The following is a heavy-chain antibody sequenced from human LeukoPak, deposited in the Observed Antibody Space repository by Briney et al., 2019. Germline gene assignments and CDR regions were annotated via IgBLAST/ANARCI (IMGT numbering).Heavy chain of an antibody. V-gene: IGHV3-53*01. D-gene: IGHD6-19*01. CDR2: IXXXXXX. CDR3: ARGDSSGYYYFDY. Sequence: GGSLRLSCAASGFTXXXXXXSWVRQAPGKGXXXVSVIXXXXXXXXXXXXXXXXXXXXXXSKXTXYLXMNXLRXEDTAVYYCARGDSSGYYYFDYWGQGTLVTVSS. J-gene: IGHJ4*02. CDR1: GFTXXXXX.